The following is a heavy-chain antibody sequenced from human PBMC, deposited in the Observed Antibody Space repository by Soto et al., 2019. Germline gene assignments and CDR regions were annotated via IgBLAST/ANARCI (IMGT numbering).Heavy chain of an antibody. D-gene: IGHD2-8*01. J-gene: IGHJ4*02. CDR1: GYTFTSYD. CDR2: TNPNTGNT. V-gene: IGHV1-8*01. CDR3: ARSGPDRYCTTTSCSVFDY. Sequence: QVQLVQSGAEVKKPGASVKVSCKASGYTFTSYDINWVRQATGQGLEWMGWTNPNTGNTDFAQKFQGRVTMTRNTSISTAYMELSSLRSEDTAVYYCARSGPDRYCTTTSCSVFDYWGQGTLVTVSS.